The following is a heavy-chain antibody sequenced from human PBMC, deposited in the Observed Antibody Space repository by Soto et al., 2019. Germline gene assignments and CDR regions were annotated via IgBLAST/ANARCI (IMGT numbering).Heavy chain of an antibody. CDR3: ASGGMANFDS. Sequence: SVKVSCKASGGTFGSHGIAWVRQAPGQGLEWMGGFIAMLGTPTYAKKVQGRATITADESLTSSYLELRSPTSEDTAVYFCASGGMANFDSWGQGTVVTTSS. D-gene: IGHD1-20*01. V-gene: IGHV1-69*13. CDR1: GGTFGSHG. J-gene: IGHJ4*02. CDR2: FIAMLGTP.